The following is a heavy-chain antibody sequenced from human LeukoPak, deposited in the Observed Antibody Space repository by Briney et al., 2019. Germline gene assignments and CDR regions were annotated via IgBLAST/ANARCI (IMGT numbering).Heavy chain of an antibody. CDR1: GFTVSSNY. V-gene: IGHV3-53*01. J-gene: IGHJ4*02. CDR3: ASGGCSSTSCYDY. CDR2: IYSGGST. D-gene: IGHD2-2*01. Sequence: PGGSLRLSCAASGFTVSSNYMSWVRQAPGKGLEWGSVIYSGGSTYYADSVKGRFTISRDNSKNTLYLQMNSLRAEDTAVYYCASGGCSSTSCYDYWGQGTLVTVSS.